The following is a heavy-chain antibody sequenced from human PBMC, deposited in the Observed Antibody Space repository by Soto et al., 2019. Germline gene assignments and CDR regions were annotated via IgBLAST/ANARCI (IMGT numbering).Heavy chain of an antibody. Sequence: PGGSLRLSCAASGFTFSSYVMHWVRQAPGKGLEWVAVISYDGSNKYYADSVKGRFTISRDNSKNTLYLQMNSLRAEDTAVYYCAKEGRYYDSSGPSWFDYWGQGTLVTVSS. CDR3: AKEGRYYDSSGPSWFDY. J-gene: IGHJ4*02. CDR1: GFTFSSYV. CDR2: ISYDGSNK. D-gene: IGHD3-22*01. V-gene: IGHV3-30*18.